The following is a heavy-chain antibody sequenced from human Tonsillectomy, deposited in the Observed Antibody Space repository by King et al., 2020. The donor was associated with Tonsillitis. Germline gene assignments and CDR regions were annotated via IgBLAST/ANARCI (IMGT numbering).Heavy chain of an antibody. Sequence: VQLVESGGGLVQPGGSLRLSCAASGFTFSSYAMSWVRQAPGKGLEWVSAISGSGGSTYYADSVKGRFTISRDNSKNTLYLQMNSLRAEDTAVYYCAKGGMRIQLWVPTFGNFDYWGQGTLVTVSS. CDR3: AKGGMRIQLWVPTFGNFDY. CDR1: GFTFSSYA. CDR2: ISGSGGST. J-gene: IGHJ4*02. V-gene: IGHV3-23*04. D-gene: IGHD5-18*01.